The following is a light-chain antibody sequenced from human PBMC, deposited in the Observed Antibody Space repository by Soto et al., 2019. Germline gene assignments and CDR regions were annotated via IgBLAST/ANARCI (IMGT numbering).Light chain of an antibody. V-gene: IGKV3-20*01. Sequence: EIVLTQSPGTLSLSPGERATLSCRASQSVSSSYLAWYQQKPGQAPRPLIYGASSRAIGIPDRFSGSGSGTDFTLTISRLEPEDFAVYYCQQYGSSPWPFGQGTNVDIK. CDR1: QSVSSSY. J-gene: IGKJ1*01. CDR3: QQYGSSPWP. CDR2: GAS.